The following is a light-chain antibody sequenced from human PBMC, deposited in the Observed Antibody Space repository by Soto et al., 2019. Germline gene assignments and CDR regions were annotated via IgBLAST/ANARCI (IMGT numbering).Light chain of an antibody. CDR1: QSISSW. V-gene: IGKV1-5*03. J-gene: IGKJ4*02. CDR3: QQYNSSPLT. CDR2: KAS. Sequence: DIQMTQSPSTLSASVGDRVTITCRASQSISSWLAWYQQKPGKAPKLLIYKASTLESGVPSRFSGSGSGTEFTLTLSSLQPDDFAPYYCQQYNSSPLTFGGGTMLEIK.